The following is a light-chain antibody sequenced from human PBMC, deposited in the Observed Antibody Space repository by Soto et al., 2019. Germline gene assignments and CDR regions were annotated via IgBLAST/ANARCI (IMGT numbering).Light chain of an antibody. CDR1: SSDVGGHDY. J-gene: IGLJ1*01. CDR3: SSYTDSNNFDV. CDR2: EVS. V-gene: IGLV2-14*01. Sequence: QSALTQPASVSGSPGQSITISCNGTSSDVGGHDYVSWYQQHPGKAPKLTIFEVSNRPSGVSNRFSGSKSGNTASLTISGLQAEDEADYYCSSYTDSNNFDVFGSGTKVTVL.